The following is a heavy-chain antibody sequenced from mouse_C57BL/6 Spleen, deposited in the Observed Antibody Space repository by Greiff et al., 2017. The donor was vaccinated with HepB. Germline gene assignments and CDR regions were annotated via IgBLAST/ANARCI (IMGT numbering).Heavy chain of an antibody. CDR2: IHPNSGST. CDR1: GYTFTSYW. D-gene: IGHD1-1*01. V-gene: IGHV1-64*01. J-gene: IGHJ3*01. Sequence: QVQLQQPGAELVKPGASVKLSCKASGYTFTSYWMHWVTQRPGQGLEWIGMIHPNSGSTNYNEKFKSKATLTVDKSSSTAYMQLSSLTAEDSAVYYCAREGYYYGSSYAFAYWGQGTLVTVSA. CDR3: AREGYYYGSSYAFAY.